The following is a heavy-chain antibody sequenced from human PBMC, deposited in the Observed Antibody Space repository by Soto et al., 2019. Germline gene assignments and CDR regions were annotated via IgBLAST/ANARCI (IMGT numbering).Heavy chain of an antibody. J-gene: IGHJ1*01. V-gene: IGHV1-69*13. CDR2: IIPIFGTA. CDR3: ARGRYYYDSSGYYPEYFQH. CDR1: GGTFSSYA. Sequence: SVKVSCKASGGTFSSYAISWVRQAPGQGLEWMGGIIPIFGTANYAQKFQGRVTITADESTSTAYMELSSLRSEDTAVYYCARGRYYYDSSGYYPEYFQHWGQGTLVTVSS. D-gene: IGHD3-22*01.